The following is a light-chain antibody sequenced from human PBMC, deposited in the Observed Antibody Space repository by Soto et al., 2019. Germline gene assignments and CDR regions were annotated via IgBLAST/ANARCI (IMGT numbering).Light chain of an antibody. Sequence: QSVLTQPPSVSGAPGQRVTISCSRSSSNIGAGYDVHWYQQLPGTAPKLLIYVNTNRPSGVPDRLSGSKSGTSASLAITGLQAEDEADYYCQSYDTGLGGYVFGTGTKLTVL. CDR1: SSNIGAGYD. CDR3: QSYDTGLGGYV. CDR2: VNT. J-gene: IGLJ1*01. V-gene: IGLV1-40*01.